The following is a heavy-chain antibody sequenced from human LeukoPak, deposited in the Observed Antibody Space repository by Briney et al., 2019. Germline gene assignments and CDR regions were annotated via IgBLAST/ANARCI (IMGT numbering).Heavy chain of an antibody. CDR3: AKDSNMVRGVISRSGYFDY. CDR2: INRDGSQK. CDR1: GFSLSAYW. V-gene: IGHV3-7*01. D-gene: IGHD3-10*01. Sequence: GGSLRLSCAASGFSLSAYWMTWVRQAPGKGLEWVANINRDGSQKNHVDSVKGRFTISRDNSKSTLYLQMNSLRAEDTAVYYCAKDSNMVRGVISRSGYFDYWGQGTLVTVSS. J-gene: IGHJ4*02.